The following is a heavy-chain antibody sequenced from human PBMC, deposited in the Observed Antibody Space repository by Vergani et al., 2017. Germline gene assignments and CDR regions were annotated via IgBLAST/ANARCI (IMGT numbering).Heavy chain of an antibody. Sequence: QVQLVQSGAEVKKPGASVKVSCKASGYTFTSYDINWVRQATGQGLEWMGWMNPNSGNTGYAQKFQCRVTMTRNTSISTAYMELSSLRSEDTAVYYCARGVYCSSTSCYAQEWEAQHWGQGTLVTVSS. CDR1: GYTFTSYD. CDR2: MNPNSGNT. J-gene: IGHJ1*01. CDR3: ARGVYCSSTSCYAQEWEAQH. V-gene: IGHV1-8*01. D-gene: IGHD2-2*01.